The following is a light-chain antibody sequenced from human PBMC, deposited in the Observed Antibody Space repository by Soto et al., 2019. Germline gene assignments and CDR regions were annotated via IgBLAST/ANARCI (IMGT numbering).Light chain of an antibody. CDR1: QSVSSI. J-gene: IGKJ2*01. CDR3: QQYNNWPPVYT. V-gene: IGKV3D-15*01. Sequence: EIVMTQSPATLSVSPGERATLSCRASQSVSSILAWYQQKPGQAPRLLIYGASTRATGIPARFSGSGSGTEFTLTISSLQSEDFAVYYCQQYNNWPPVYTFGQGTKLEIK. CDR2: GAS.